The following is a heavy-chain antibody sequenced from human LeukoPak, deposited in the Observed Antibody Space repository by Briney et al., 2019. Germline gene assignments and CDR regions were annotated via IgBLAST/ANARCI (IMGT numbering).Heavy chain of an antibody. D-gene: IGHD2-2*01. J-gene: IGHJ3*02. CDR1: GGSISSGSYY. V-gene: IGHV4-61*02. CDR3: ATSRYCSSTSCFPGAFDI. CDR2: IYTSGST. Sequence: PSQTLSLTCTVSGGSISSGSYYWSWIRQPAGKGLEWIGRIYTSGSTNYNPSLKSRVTISVDTSKNQFSLKLSSVIAADTAVYYCATSRYCSSTSCFPGAFDIWGQGTMVTVSS.